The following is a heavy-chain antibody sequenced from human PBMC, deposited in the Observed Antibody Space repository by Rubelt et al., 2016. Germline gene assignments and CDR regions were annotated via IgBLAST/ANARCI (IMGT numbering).Heavy chain of an antibody. J-gene: IGHJ4*02. CDR1: AGSFSGYY. CDR3: ARRAIYVIVGVVTPGCFDY. Sequence: QVQLQQWGAGLLKPSETLSLTCAVYAGSFSGYYWSWIRQPPGKGLEWIGEINHSGSTDYNPSLKSRVTISVNTSKNQFSLKLTSVTAADTAVYFCARRAIYVIVGVVTPGCFDYWGQGTLVTVSS. V-gene: IGHV4-34*01. D-gene: IGHD3-3*01. CDR2: INHSGST.